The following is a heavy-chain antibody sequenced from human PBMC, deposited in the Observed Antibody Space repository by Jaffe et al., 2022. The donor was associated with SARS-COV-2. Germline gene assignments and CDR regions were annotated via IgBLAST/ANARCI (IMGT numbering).Heavy chain of an antibody. V-gene: IGHV3-21*01. Sequence: EVQLVESGGGLVKPGGSLRLSCAASGFTFSSYSMNWVRQAPGKGLEWVSSISSSSSYIYYADSVKGRFTISRDNAKNSLYLQMNSLRAEDTAVYYCARVKVQSNDSSGYYYFRTPDYWGQGTLVTVSS. D-gene: IGHD3-22*01. CDR2: ISSSSSYI. CDR3: ARVKVQSNDSSGYYYFRTPDY. J-gene: IGHJ4*02. CDR1: GFTFSSYS.